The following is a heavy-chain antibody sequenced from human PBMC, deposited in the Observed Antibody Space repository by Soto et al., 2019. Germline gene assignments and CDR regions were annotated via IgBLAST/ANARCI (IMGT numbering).Heavy chain of an antibody. J-gene: IGHJ6*02. CDR3: ARIWTTTDYYYYHMDV. Sequence: ASETLSPTFTVYGGSFSVNYWSWIRHPPGKGLEWNGESNHCGSTNYNPSLKSRVTISVDTSKNQFSLKLSSVTAADTAVYYCARIWTTTDYYYYHMDVWGQGTSVTVSS. CDR2: SNHCGST. V-gene: IGHV4-34*01. D-gene: IGHD4-4*01. CDR1: GGSFSVNY.